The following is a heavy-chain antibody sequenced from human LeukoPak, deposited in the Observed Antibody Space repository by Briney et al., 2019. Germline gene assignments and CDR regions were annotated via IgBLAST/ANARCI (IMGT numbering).Heavy chain of an antibody. CDR2: IGAGASNK. Sequence: VGSLRLPCTASGFSGPSSAMAWVRQAPGKGLEWVSHIGAGASNKYYADSVKGRFTISRDYSRKTVYLQMNSLRAEDTAVYYCAQSYDSGGYPLGDSWGQGTLVTVSS. J-gene: IGHJ4*02. D-gene: IGHD3-22*01. CDR3: AQSYDSGGYPLGDS. CDR1: GFSGPSSA. V-gene: IGHV3-23*01.